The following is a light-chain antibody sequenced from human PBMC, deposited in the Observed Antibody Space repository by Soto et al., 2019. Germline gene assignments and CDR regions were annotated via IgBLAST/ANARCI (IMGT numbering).Light chain of an antibody. Sequence: ETVMTQSPVTLSVSPGDTATLSCMASQRVSSHLAWYQQKPGQPPRLLIYAASTRATGIAGRFSGSGSETEFTLIIRSLQSEDSALYYCHQYNNWPWTFGQGTKVDIK. CDR3: HQYNNWPWT. J-gene: IGKJ1*01. CDR1: QRVSSH. CDR2: AAS. V-gene: IGKV3-15*01.